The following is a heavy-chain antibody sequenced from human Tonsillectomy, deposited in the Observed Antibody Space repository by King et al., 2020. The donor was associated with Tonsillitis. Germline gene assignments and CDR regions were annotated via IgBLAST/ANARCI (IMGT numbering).Heavy chain of an antibody. J-gene: IGHJ4*02. CDR3: ARDYYDSSGYWFDY. CDR1: GGTFSSYA. D-gene: IGHD3-22*01. CDR2: LIPLFGTA. Sequence: VQLVESGAEVKKPGSSVKVSCTASGGTFSSYAISWVRQAPGQGLEWMGGLIPLFGTANNAQKFQGRITIIADESTRTAYMERSSLRSEDTAVYYCARDYYDSSGYWFDYWGQGILVTVSS. V-gene: IGHV1-69*01.